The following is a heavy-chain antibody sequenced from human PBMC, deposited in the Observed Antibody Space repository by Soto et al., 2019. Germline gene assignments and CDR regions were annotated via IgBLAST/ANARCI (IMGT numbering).Heavy chain of an antibody. Sequence: VRLSCAASGFTFDDYPMHWVRQAPGKGLEWVSGISWNSGSIGYADSVKGRFTISRDNAKNSLYLQMNSLRAEDTALYYCAKDLRIVPVRAFDYWGQGTLVTVSS. J-gene: IGHJ4*02. D-gene: IGHD2-2*01. CDR1: GFTFDDYP. CDR2: ISWNSGSI. V-gene: IGHV3-9*01. CDR3: AKDLRIVPVRAFDY.